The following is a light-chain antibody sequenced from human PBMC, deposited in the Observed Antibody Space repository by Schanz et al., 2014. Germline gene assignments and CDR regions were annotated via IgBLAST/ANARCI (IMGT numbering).Light chain of an antibody. Sequence: QSALTQPASVSGSPGQSITISCTGTSSDVGTYNYVSWYQHHPGKAPKLMIYDVSDRPSGVSNRFSGSKSGNTASLTISGLQTEDEADYHCSSHTAITTAVVFGGGTKLTVL. CDR1: SSDVGTYNY. CDR3: SSHTAITTAVV. J-gene: IGLJ2*01. CDR2: DVS. V-gene: IGLV2-14*03.